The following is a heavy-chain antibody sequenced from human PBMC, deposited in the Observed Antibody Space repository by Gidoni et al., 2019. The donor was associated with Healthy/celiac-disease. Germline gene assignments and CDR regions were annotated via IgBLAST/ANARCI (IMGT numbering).Heavy chain of an antibody. D-gene: IGHD3-16*01. V-gene: IGHV3-30*18. CDR2: ISYDVSNK. CDR1: GFHFVRYG. J-gene: IGHJ4*02. Sequence: VQLVESGGGVVKPGGSLRLSCEASGFHFVRYGMHWVRPAPGKGLEWVSVISYDVSNKFYADSVKGRFTISRDNSKITLYLQMNSLRAEDTAVYYCAKDRRSSTLIRVQGGFDYWGQGTLVTVSS. CDR3: AKDRRSSTLIRVQGGFDY.